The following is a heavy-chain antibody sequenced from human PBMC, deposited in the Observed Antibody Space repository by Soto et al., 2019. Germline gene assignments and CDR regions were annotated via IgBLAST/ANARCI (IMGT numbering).Heavy chain of an antibody. D-gene: IGHD6-19*01. J-gene: IGHJ4*02. Sequence: PGGSLRLSCAASGFTLSNYAMSWVRQAPGKGLEWVSGISGSGSNTYYADSVKGRFTISRDNSKNTLYLQMNSLRVEDTAVYYCAKSRGWYDFDYWGQGALVTSPQ. CDR3: AKSRGWYDFDY. CDR2: ISGSGSNT. CDR1: GFTLSNYA. V-gene: IGHV3-23*01.